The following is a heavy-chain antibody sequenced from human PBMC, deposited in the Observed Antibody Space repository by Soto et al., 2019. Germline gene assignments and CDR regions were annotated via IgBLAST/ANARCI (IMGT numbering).Heavy chain of an antibody. V-gene: IGHV4-61*01. CDR3: ARDFAYFDT. Sequence: QVQLQESGPGLVKPSETLSLTCTVSGGSFKSGSYSWSWIRQPPGKGLEWIGYVYHTGRTSYNPPLKSRVSISMDTSKNQCSLNLDSVTAADTAVYFCARDFAYFDTWGQGTLVTVSS. D-gene: IGHD3-3*01. CDR2: VYHTGRT. CDR1: GGSFKSGSYS. J-gene: IGHJ4*02.